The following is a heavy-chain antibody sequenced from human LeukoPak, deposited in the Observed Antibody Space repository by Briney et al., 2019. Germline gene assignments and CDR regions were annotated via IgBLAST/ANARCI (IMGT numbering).Heavy chain of an antibody. Sequence: ASVKVSCKASGYTFTSYAMNWVRQAPGQGLEWMGWINTNTGNPTYAQGFTGRFVFSLDTSVSTAYLQISSLKAEDTAVYYCARKGTSPGGRYFDLWGRGTLVTVSS. D-gene: IGHD2-2*01. J-gene: IGHJ2*01. CDR3: ARKGTSPGGRYFDL. CDR2: INTNTGNP. V-gene: IGHV7-4-1*02. CDR1: GYTFTSYA.